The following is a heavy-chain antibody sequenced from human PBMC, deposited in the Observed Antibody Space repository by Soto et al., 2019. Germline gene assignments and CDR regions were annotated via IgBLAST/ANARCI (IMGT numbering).Heavy chain of an antibody. CDR1: GLSLSSYY. Sequence: SETQSLTYTFVGLSLSSYYLILLRPPPGKGLEWIGYIYYSGSTNYNPSLKSRVTISVDTSKNQFSLKLSSVTAADTAVYYCERVVWAAGSNWFDPLGQGTLVTGSS. D-gene: IGHD6-13*01. CDR2: IYYSGST. CDR3: ERVVWAAGSNWFDP. J-gene: IGHJ5*02. V-gene: IGHV4-59*01.